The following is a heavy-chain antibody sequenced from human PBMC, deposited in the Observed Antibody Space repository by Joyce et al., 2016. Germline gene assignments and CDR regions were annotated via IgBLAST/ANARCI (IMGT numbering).Heavy chain of an antibody. V-gene: IGHV1-2*02. D-gene: IGHD6-13*01. Sequence: QVQLVQSGAEVKKPGASVRVSCKASGYTFTDYYLHWVRQAPGQGLEWMGLINPDSGGTYYAQDFQGRVTMTRDTSINTASMELSRLRSDDTAVYYCARVQAAGTNYSDYGMDVWGQGTTVTVSS. CDR1: GYTFTDYY. J-gene: IGHJ6*02. CDR2: INPDSGGT. CDR3: ARVQAAGTNYSDYGMDV.